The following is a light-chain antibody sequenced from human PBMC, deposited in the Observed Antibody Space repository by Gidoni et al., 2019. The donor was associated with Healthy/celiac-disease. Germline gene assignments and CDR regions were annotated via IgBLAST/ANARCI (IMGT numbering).Light chain of an antibody. CDR1: QSVSSN. CDR2: CAA. V-gene: IGKV3-15*01. J-gene: IGKJ1*01. Sequence: EIVMTQSPATLSVSPWESATLSCRARQSVSSNLAGYQQKPGQAPRLLIYCAATRATGIPARFSGSGSGTEFTLTISSLQSEDFAVYYCQQYNNWHPWTFGQGTKVEIK. CDR3: QQYNNWHPWT.